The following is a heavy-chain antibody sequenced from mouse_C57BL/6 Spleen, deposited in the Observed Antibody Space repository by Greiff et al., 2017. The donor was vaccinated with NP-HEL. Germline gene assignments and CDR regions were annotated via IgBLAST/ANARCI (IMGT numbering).Heavy chain of an antibody. Sequence: EVQRVESGGDLVKPGGSLKLSCAASGFTFSSYGMSWVRQTPDKRLEWVATISSGGSYTYYPDSVKGRFTISRDNAKNTLYLQMSSLKSEDTAMYYGARLDGYYLYYAMDYWGQGTSVTVSS. CDR2: ISSGGSYT. CDR1: GFTFSSYG. D-gene: IGHD2-3*01. J-gene: IGHJ4*01. CDR3: ARLDGYYLYYAMDY. V-gene: IGHV5-6*01.